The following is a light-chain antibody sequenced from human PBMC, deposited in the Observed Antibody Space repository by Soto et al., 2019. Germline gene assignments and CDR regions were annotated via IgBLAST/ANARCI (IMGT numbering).Light chain of an antibody. V-gene: IGKV3-15*01. Sequence: EIVMTQSPATLSASPGERVTLSCRASQSVSSNLGWYQQKPGQAPRLLIYGASTRATGIPARFSGSGSGTEFTLTISSLQSEDFAVYYCQQYNNWPPLTFGGGTKVEIK. J-gene: IGKJ4*01. CDR2: GAS. CDR1: QSVSSN. CDR3: QQYNNWPPLT.